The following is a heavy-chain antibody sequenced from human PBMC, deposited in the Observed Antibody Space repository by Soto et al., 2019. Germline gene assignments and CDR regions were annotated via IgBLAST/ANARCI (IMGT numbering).Heavy chain of an antibody. V-gene: IGHV4-34*01. Sequence: SETLSLTCAVYGGSFSGYYWSWIRQPPGKGLEWIGEINHSGSTNYNPSLKSRVTISVDTSKNQFSLKLSSVTAADTAVYYCARGIPRRQWLVSRLRWFDPWGQGTLVTVSS. D-gene: IGHD6-19*01. CDR2: INHSGST. CDR1: GGSFSGYY. CDR3: ARGIPRRQWLVSRLRWFDP. J-gene: IGHJ5*02.